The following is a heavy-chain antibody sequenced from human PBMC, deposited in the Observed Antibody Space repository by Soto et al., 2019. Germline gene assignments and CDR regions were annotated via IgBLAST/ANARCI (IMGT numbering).Heavy chain of an antibody. CDR2: MYYSGST. Sequence: PSETLSLTCTVSGGSISSYYWSWVRQPPGKGLEWIGYMYYSGSTNYNPSLKSRVTMSVDTSKNRFSLKLTSVTAADTALYSCGKVLVGATGHTDSDSWGPGTLVTVSS. D-gene: IGHD2-15*01. J-gene: IGHJ4*02. V-gene: IGHV4-59*04. CDR3: GKVLVGATGHTDSDS. CDR1: GGSISSYY.